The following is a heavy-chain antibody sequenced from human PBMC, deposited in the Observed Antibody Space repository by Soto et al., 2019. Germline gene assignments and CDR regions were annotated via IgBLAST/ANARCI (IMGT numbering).Heavy chain of an antibody. V-gene: IGHV1-69*11. Sequence: SVKVSCKASGGTFNTYAFGWLRQAPGQGLEWMGSIIPFIGAPKYAQKFKGRVTISADESTTTAYMELNSLRSEDTAVYFCARGGDSISSRAFYSYSLDVWGQGTTVTVSS. D-gene: IGHD6-6*01. CDR3: ARGGDSISSRAFYSYSLDV. J-gene: IGHJ6*02. CDR1: GGTFNTYA. CDR2: IIPFIGAP.